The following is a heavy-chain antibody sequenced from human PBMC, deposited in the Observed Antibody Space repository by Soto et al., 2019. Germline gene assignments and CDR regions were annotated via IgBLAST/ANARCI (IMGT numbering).Heavy chain of an antibody. V-gene: IGHV4-34*01. CDR2: INHSGST. D-gene: IGHD6-13*01. CDR1: GGSFSGYY. J-gene: IGHJ6*02. CDR3: ASSRGYSSSWYDYYYGMDV. Sequence: SETLSLTCAVYGGSFSGYYWSWIRQPPGKGLEWIGEINHSGSTNYNPSLKSRVTISVDTSKNQFSLKLSSVTAADTAVYYCASSRGYSSSWYDYYYGMDVWDQGTTVTVSS.